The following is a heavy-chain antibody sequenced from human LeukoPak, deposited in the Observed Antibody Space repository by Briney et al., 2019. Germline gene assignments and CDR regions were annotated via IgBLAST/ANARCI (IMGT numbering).Heavy chain of an antibody. Sequence: SETLSLTCTVSGGSISSYYWSWIRQPAGKGLEWIGRIYTSGSTNYNPSLKSRVTMSVDTSKNQFSLKLSSVTAADTAVYYCARDGIGVVPAAMSYYYYMDVWGKGTTVTISS. D-gene: IGHD2-2*01. J-gene: IGHJ6*03. CDR2: IYTSGST. V-gene: IGHV4-4*07. CDR3: ARDGIGVVPAAMSYYYYMDV. CDR1: GGSISSYY.